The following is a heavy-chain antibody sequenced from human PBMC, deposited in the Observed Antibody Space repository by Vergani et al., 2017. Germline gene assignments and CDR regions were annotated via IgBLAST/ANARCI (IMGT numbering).Heavy chain of an antibody. CDR2: IIPIFGTA. V-gene: IGHV1-69*12. Sequence: QVQLVQSGAAVKKPGSSVKVSCKASGGTFSSYAISWVRQAPGQGLEWMGGIIPIFGTANYAQKFQGIVTITADESTSTAYMELSSLRSEDTAVYYCARVGYREELYYSYYGMDVWGQGTTVTVSS. J-gene: IGHJ6*02. D-gene: IGHD3-10*01. CDR3: ARVGYREELYYSYYGMDV. CDR1: GGTFSSYA.